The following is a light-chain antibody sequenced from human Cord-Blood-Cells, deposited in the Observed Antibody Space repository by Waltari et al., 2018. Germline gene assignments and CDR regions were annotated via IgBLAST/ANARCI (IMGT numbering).Light chain of an antibody. CDR3: QQSYSRT. J-gene: IGKJ1*01. CDR2: AAS. CDR1: QSISSY. Sequence: DVQMTQSPFSLSTSVGDRVTSTCRASQSISSYLNWYQQKPGKAPKLLIYAASSLNSGVPSRCSCSGSWTDFTLTISSLQPEDYATYYCQQSYSRTFGQGTKVEIK. V-gene: IGKV1-39*01.